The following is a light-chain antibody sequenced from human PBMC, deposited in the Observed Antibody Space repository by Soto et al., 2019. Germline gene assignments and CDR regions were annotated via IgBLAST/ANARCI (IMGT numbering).Light chain of an antibody. CDR1: QSITNSY. Sequence: EIVLTQSPGTLSLSPGERATLSCRASQSITNSYLAWYQQKPGQAPRLLVYGASSRATGIPDRFSGSGSGTDFTLTISRLEPEDFAVYYSQQYGSSLFTFGPGTTVDIK. J-gene: IGKJ3*01. CDR3: QQYGSSLFT. V-gene: IGKV3-20*01. CDR2: GAS.